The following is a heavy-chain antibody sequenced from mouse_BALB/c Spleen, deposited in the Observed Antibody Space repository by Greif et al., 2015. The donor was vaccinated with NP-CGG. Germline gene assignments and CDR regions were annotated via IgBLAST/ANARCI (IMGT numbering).Heavy chain of an antibody. Sequence: QVQLQQPGAELVKPGASVKLSCKASGYTFTSYYMYWVKQRPGQGLERIGGINPSNGGTNFNEKFKSKATLTVDKSSSTAYMQLSSLTSEDSAVYYCTRSAYYGNLDYWGQGTTLTVSS. J-gene: IGHJ2*01. V-gene: IGHV1S81*02. D-gene: IGHD2-1*01. CDR2: INPSNGGT. CDR3: TRSAYYGNLDY. CDR1: GYTFTSYY.